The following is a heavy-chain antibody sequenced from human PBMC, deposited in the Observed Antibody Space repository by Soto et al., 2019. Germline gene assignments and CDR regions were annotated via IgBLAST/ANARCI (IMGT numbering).Heavy chain of an antibody. Sequence: EVQLLASGGGLVQPGGALRLSCAASGFTFSNYDMTWVRQAPGKGLEWVSAISGSGGSTYYADSVKGRFTISRDNSKNTLYLQMNSLRAEDTAVYYCAKRFSSGWYALWGQGTLVTVSS. CDR2: ISGSGGST. V-gene: IGHV3-23*01. D-gene: IGHD6-19*01. J-gene: IGHJ4*02. CDR1: GFTFSNYD. CDR3: AKRFSSGWYAL.